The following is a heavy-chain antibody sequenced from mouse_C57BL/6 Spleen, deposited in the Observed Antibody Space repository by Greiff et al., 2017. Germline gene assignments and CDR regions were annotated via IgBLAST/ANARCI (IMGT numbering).Heavy chain of an antibody. D-gene: IGHD1-1*01. CDR1: GFTFSSYA. J-gene: IGHJ4*01. CDR3: AYGGFYYGSSNAMDY. CDR2: ISDGGSYT. Sequence: VQLKASGGGLVKPGGSLKLSCAASGFTFSSYAMSWVRQTPEKRLEWVATISDGGSYTYYPDNVKGRFTISRDNAKNNLYLQMSHLKSEDTAMYYCAYGGFYYGSSNAMDYWGQGTSVTVSS. V-gene: IGHV5-4*01.